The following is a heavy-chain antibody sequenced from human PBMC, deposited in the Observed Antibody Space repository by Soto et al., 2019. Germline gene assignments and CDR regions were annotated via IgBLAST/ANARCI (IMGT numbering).Heavy chain of an antibody. Sequence: GASVKVSCKASGYTFTGYYMHWVRQAPGQGLEWMGCINPNSGGTNYAQKFQGWVTMTRDTSISTAYMELSRLRSDDTAVYYCARAGGSGYGVGRYYYGMDVGGQGTTVTVSS. J-gene: IGHJ6*02. V-gene: IGHV1-2*04. CDR3: ARAGGSGYGVGRYYYGMDV. CDR2: INPNSGGT. D-gene: IGHD5-12*01. CDR1: GYTFTGYY.